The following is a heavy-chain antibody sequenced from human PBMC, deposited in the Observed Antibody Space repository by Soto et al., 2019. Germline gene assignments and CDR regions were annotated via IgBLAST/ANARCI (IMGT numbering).Heavy chain of an antibody. CDR1: GFTFSSYG. V-gene: IGHV3-33*01. D-gene: IGHD3-22*01. CDR2: IWYDGSNK. CDR3: ARVIRIGNYYDDYYGMDV. J-gene: IGHJ6*02. Sequence: QVQLVESGGGVVQPGRSLRLSCAASGFTFSSYGMHWVRQAPGKGLEWVAVIWYDGSNKYYADSVKGRFTISRDNSKNTLYLQMNSLRAEDTAVYYCARVIRIGNYYDDYYGMDVWGQGTTVTVSS.